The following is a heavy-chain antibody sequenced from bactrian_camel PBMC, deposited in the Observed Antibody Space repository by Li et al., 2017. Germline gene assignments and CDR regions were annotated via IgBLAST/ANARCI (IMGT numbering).Heavy chain of an antibody. Sequence: VQLVESGGGSVQAGGSLRLSCAASASTDSGSTYISGTYCLAWFRQTPGGQREGVAHIRQSKRTQYADSVKGRFTISRDNAKNTLHLQMNSLKPEDTAVYYCVGGGNYYVLNTDYWAQGTQVTVS. D-gene: IGHD2*01. CDR3: VGGGNYYVLNTDY. J-gene: IGHJ4*01. CDR1: ASTDSGSTYISGTYC. V-gene: IGHV3S55*01. CDR2: IRQSKRT.